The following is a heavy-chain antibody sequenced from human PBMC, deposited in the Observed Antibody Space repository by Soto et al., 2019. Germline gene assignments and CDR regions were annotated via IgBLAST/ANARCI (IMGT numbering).Heavy chain of an antibody. D-gene: IGHD2-15*01. J-gene: IGHJ1*01. CDR1: GFTFSSYG. CDR3: ARDRIICSGCSCYSEYFQH. Sequence: QVQLVESGGGVVQPGRSLRLSCAASGFTFSSYGMHWVRQAPGKGLEWVAVIWYDGSNKYYADSVKGRFTISRDNSKNTLYLQMNSLRAEDTAVYYCARDRIICSGCSCYSEYFQHWGQGTLVTVSS. V-gene: IGHV3-33*01. CDR2: IWYDGSNK.